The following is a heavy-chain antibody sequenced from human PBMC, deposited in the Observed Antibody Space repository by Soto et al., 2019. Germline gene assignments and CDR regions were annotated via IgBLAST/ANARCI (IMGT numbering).Heavy chain of an antibody. CDR1: GYSFGNHW. CDR3: ARRGDAFAI. Sequence: PGESLKISCQGSGYSFGNHWIGWVRQMPGKGLEWMGSIYPGDSDTRYSPSFQGQVTISADKSITTAYVQWSSLKASDTAMYYCARRGDAFAIWGQGTMVTVSS. CDR2: IYPGDSDT. V-gene: IGHV5-51*01. D-gene: IGHD5-12*01. J-gene: IGHJ3*02.